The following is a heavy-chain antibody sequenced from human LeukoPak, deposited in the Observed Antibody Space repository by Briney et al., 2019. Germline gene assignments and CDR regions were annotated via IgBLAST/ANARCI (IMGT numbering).Heavy chain of an antibody. CDR2: ISSNGGST. D-gene: IGHD2-21*02. J-gene: IGHJ6*03. CDR3: ARGPGVTCYYYYYMDV. Sequence: PGGSLRLSCAASGFTFNSYATHWVRQAPGKGLEYISAISSNGGSTYYANSVKGRFTISRDNSKNTLYLQMGSLRAEDMAVYYCARGPGVTCYYYYYMDVWGKGTTVTVSS. V-gene: IGHV3-64*01. CDR1: GFTFNSYA.